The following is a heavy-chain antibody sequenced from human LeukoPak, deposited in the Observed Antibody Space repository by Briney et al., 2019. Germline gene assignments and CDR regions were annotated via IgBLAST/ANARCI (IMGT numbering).Heavy chain of an antibody. Sequence: SQTLSLTCAISGDTVSSNSAAWNWTRQSPSRGLEWLRSTYYRSKWFKDYAVSVKSRITINPDTSKNQFSLQLNSVTPEDTAVYYCARASSGGWYKDFDYWGQGTLVTVSS. CDR3: ARASSGGWYKDFDY. J-gene: IGHJ4*02. V-gene: IGHV6-1*01. CDR2: TYYRSKWFK. CDR1: GDTVSSNSAA. D-gene: IGHD6-19*01.